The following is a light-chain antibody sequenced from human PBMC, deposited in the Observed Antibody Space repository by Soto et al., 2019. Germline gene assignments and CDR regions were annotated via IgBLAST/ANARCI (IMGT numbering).Light chain of an antibody. Sequence: QSVLTQPPSASGTPGQRVTISCSGSISNIGGNTVNWYQQLPGTAPKPLMYTNNQRPSGVPDRFSGSKSGTSASLAISGLQSEDEADYYCAAWDDSLNGVVFGGGTKLTVL. CDR2: TNN. J-gene: IGLJ2*01. CDR1: ISNIGGNT. CDR3: AAWDDSLNGVV. V-gene: IGLV1-44*01.